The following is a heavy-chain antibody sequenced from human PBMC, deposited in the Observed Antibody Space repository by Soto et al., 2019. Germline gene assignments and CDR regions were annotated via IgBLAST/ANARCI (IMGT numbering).Heavy chain of an antibody. CDR1: DYSISRGSY. CDR3: ARDRDGYNYAFDI. J-gene: IGHJ3*02. CDR2: IYHSGST. V-gene: IGHV4-38-2*02. D-gene: IGHD5-12*01. Sequence: SETLSLTCGVSDYSISRGSYWAWIRQPPGKGLEWLGSIYHSGSTYQNPSLSSRVTISVDTSRNKFSLRLSSVTAADTAVYYCARDRDGYNYAFDIWGQGTVVT.